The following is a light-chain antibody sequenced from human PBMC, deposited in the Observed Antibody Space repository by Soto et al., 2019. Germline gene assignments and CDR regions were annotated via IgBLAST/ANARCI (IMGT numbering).Light chain of an antibody. J-gene: IGKJ1*01. Sequence: DIQMTQSPSSLSASVGDRVTITCRASQGIGTYLAWYQQKPGKVPKLLIYAASTLQSGVPTRFSGRGSRTDFTITISRLQPEDVATYYCQKYNSAPWTFGQGTKVEIK. CDR3: QKYNSAPWT. CDR1: QGIGTY. CDR2: AAS. V-gene: IGKV1-27*01.